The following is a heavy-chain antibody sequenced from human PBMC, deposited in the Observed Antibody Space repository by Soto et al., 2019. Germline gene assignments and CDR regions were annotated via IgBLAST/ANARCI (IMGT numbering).Heavy chain of an antibody. J-gene: IGHJ6*02. D-gene: IGHD2-2*02. CDR1: GFTFSSYG. CDR3: AKCVVVVPAAIGTDYYYYGMDV. Sequence: PVGSLRLSCAASGFTFSSYGMHWVRQAPGKGLEWVAVISYDGSNKYYADSVKGRFTISRDNSKNTLYLQMNSLRAEDTAVYYCAKCVVVVPAAIGTDYYYYGMDVWGQGTTVTVSS. CDR2: ISYDGSNK. V-gene: IGHV3-30*18.